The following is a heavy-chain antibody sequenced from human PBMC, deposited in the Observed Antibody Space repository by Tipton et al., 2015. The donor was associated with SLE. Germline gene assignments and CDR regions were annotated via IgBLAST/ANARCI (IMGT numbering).Heavy chain of an antibody. CDR2: IKSKGEGETT. V-gene: IGHV3-15*07. CDR1: GFIFSDAY. Sequence: VQLVQSGGGLVKPGESLTLSCAASGFIFSDAYMNWVRLPPGKGLEWVGRIKSKGEGETTDYAPAVRGRFSISRDDSKNMAYLHIDSLKIEDTGLYYCSTGHGSRRVYWGQGSRVTVSS. J-gene: IGHJ4*02. CDR3: STGHGSRRVY. D-gene: IGHD2-8*01.